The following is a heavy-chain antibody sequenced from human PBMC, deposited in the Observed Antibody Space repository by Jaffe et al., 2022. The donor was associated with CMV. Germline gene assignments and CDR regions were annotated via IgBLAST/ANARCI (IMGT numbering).Heavy chain of an antibody. CDR3: TRGDRYYYDSSGADY. CDR1: GFTFGDYA. Sequence: EVQLVESGGGLVQPGRSLRLSCTASGFTFGDYAMSWVRQAPGKGLEWVGFIRSKAYGGTTEYAASVKGRFTISRDDSKSIAYLQMNSLKTEDTAVYYCTRGDRYYYDSSGADYWGQGTLVTVSS. CDR2: IRSKAYGGTT. J-gene: IGHJ4*02. V-gene: IGHV3-49*04. D-gene: IGHD3-22*01.